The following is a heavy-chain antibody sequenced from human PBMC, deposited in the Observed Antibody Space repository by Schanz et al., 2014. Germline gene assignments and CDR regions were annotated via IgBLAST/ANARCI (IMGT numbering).Heavy chain of an antibody. J-gene: IGHJ5*02. D-gene: IGHD2-2*01. V-gene: IGHV3-15*01. CDR3: TTVDCSSPSCPP. Sequence: EVQLLESGGGLVQPGGSLRLSCAASGFTFSIYGMSWVRQAPGKGLEWVGRIKSKVDGGTTDNAAPVKGRFTISRDDSKNTLFLQINSLKTEDTAVYYCTTVDCSSPSCPPWGQGTLVTVSS. CDR2: IKSKVDGGTT. CDR1: GFTFSIYG.